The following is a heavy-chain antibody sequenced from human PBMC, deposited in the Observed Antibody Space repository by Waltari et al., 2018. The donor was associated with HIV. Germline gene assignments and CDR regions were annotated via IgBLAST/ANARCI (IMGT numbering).Heavy chain of an antibody. D-gene: IGHD6-13*01. Sequence: QVQLVQSGAEVKKPGASVKVSCKASGYTFTSYGISWVRPPPGQGLEWMGWISAYNGNTNYAQKLQGRVTMTTDTSTSTAYMELRSLRSDDTAVYYCARDLGRSMYSSSWYEKPWGQGTLVTVSS. J-gene: IGHJ5*02. CDR3: ARDLGRSMYSSSWYEKP. V-gene: IGHV1-18*01. CDR1: GYTFTSYG. CDR2: ISAYNGNT.